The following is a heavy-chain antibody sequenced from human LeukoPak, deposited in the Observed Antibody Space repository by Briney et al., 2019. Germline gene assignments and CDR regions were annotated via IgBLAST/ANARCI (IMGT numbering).Heavy chain of an antibody. CDR2: IYYSGST. CDR3: AREGGYSFAAIDY. Sequence: SQTLSLTCTVSGGSISSSNSYWGWIRQPPGKGLEWFGSIYYSGSTYYNPSLKSRVTMSVDTSNNQFSLKLTSVTAADTAVYYCAREGGYSFAAIDYWGQGTLVTVSS. D-gene: IGHD5-12*01. CDR1: GGSISSSNSY. V-gene: IGHV4-39*07. J-gene: IGHJ4*02.